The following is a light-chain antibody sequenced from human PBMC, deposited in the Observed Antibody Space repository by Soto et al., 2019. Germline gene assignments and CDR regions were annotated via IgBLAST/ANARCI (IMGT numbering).Light chain of an antibody. V-gene: IGKV3-15*01. Sequence: EIVMPQSPAALSVSPGERANVSCRASQSVSSNLAWYQQKPGQAPRLLIYGASTRATGIPARFSGSGSGTEFTLTISSLKPEDSAVYYCQQYNNWHMYTFGQGTQVDIK. CDR3: QQYNNWHMYT. CDR1: QSVSSN. J-gene: IGKJ2*01. CDR2: GAS.